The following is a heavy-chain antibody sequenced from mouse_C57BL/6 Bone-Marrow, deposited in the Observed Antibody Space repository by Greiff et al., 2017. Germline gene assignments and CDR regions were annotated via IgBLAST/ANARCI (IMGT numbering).Heavy chain of an antibody. CDR1: GFTFSDYG. D-gene: IGHD3-2*02. Sequence: EVQVVESGGGLVKPGGSLKLSCAASGFTFSDYGMHWVRQAPEKGLEWVAYISSGSSTIYYADKVKGRFTISRDNAKNTLFLQMTSLRSEDTAMYYCASAAQAYYYAMDYWGQGTSVTVSS. J-gene: IGHJ4*01. CDR2: ISSGSSTI. CDR3: ASAAQAYYYAMDY. V-gene: IGHV5-17*01.